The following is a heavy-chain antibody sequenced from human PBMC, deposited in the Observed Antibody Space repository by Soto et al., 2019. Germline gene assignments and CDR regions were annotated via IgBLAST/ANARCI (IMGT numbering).Heavy chain of an antibody. Sequence: SETLSLTCAVSGGSVSSSFFYWSWVRQPPGQRLEWIGYIYYTGTTNYNPSLASRVAMSVDTSKKQFTLNLRSLTAADTARYYVARLTTSCGWSLFDSWGQGMLVTVSS. CDR1: GGSVSSSFFY. CDR2: IYYTGTT. D-gene: IGHD6-19*01. V-gene: IGHV4-61*01. J-gene: IGHJ4*02. CDR3: ARLTTSCGWSLFDS.